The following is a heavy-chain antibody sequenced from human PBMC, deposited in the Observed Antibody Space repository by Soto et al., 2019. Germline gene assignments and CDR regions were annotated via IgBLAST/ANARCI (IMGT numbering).Heavy chain of an antibody. D-gene: IGHD2-21*02. CDR3: AKTSPPYCGGDCYSLSGWFDP. J-gene: IGHJ5*02. CDR2: ISGSGGST. Sequence: GGSLRLSCKASGFSFSDYAMSWVRQAPGKGLEWVSAISGSGGSTYYADSVKGRFTISRDNSKNTLYLQMNSLRAEDTAVYYCAKTSPPYCGGDCYSLSGWFDPWGQGTLVTVSS. V-gene: IGHV3-23*01. CDR1: GFSFSDYA.